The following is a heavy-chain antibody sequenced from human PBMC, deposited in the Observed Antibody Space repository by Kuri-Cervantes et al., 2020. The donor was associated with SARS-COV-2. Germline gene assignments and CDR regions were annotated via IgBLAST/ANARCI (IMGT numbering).Heavy chain of an antibody. CDR1: GFTFSRYW. V-gene: IGHV3-7*01. J-gene: IGHJ4*02. CDR3: VRDGDHWNFDY. D-gene: IGHD1-1*01. Sequence: GGSLRLSCAASGFTFSRYWMTWVRQAPGKGLEWVANIKQDGSEKNYVDSVKGRFAISRDNAKNMLFLQMNSLRAEDTAVYYCVRDGDHWNFDYWGQGTLVTVSS. CDR2: IKQDGSEK.